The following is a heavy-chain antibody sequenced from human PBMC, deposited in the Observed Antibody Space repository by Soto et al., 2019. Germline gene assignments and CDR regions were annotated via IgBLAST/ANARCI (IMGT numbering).Heavy chain of an antibody. V-gene: IGHV4-61*08. CDR3: ARAWQYSSGFFDY. CDR1: GGSISSVGYS. Sequence: PSETLSLTCAVSGGSISSVGYSWSWIRQPPGKGLEWIGYIYYSGSTNYNPSLKSRVTISVDTSKNQFSLKLSSVTAADTAVYYCARAWQYSSGFFDYWGQGTLVTVSS. CDR2: IYYSGST. J-gene: IGHJ4*02. D-gene: IGHD6-19*01.